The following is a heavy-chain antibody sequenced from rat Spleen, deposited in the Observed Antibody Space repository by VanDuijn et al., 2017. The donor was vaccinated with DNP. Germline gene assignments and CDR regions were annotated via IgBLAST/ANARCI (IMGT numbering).Heavy chain of an antibody. J-gene: IGHJ2*01. V-gene: IGHV5-19*01. CDR3: ARGGRSYFDY. CDR1: GFTFSNYG. D-gene: IGHD1-11*01. CDR2: ISYEGSST. Sequence: EVQLVESGGGLVQPGRSLKLSCAASGFTFSNYGMHWIRQAPTKGLELVAAISYEGSSTYYGDSVKGRFTISRDNAKNTLYLQMNSLRSEDTATYYCARGGRSYFDYWGQGVMVTVSS.